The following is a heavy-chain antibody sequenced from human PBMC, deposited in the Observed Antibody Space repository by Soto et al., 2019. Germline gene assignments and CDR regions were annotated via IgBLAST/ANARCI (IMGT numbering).Heavy chain of an antibody. CDR2: INPNSGST. V-gene: IGHV1-2*02. D-gene: IGHD3-10*01. CDR1: GYTFTGYY. CDR3: ARVVGGWWTRGDAFDI. J-gene: IGHJ3*02. Sequence: ASVKVSCKASGYTFTGYYMHWVRQAPGQGLEWMGWINPNSGSTNYAQKFQGRVTRIRDTFISTAYMEMSRLRSDDTAVYYCARVVGGWWTRGDAFDIWGQGTMVTVSS.